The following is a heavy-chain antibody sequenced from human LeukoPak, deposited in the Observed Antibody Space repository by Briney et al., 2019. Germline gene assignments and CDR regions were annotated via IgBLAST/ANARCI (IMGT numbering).Heavy chain of an antibody. D-gene: IGHD7-27*01. CDR1: GYTFTSYA. Sequence: GASVKVSCKASGYTFTSYAMHWVRQAPGQRLEWMGWINAGNGNARYSQKFQGRVTVTRDTSTSTVYLELRSLRSEDTAVYYCARLSVLGAFDIWGQGTMVTVSS. J-gene: IGHJ3*02. CDR2: INAGNGNA. CDR3: ARLSVLGAFDI. V-gene: IGHV1-3*01.